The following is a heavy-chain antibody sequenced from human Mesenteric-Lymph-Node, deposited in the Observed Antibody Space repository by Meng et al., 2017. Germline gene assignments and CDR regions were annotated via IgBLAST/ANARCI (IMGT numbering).Heavy chain of an antibody. V-gene: IGHV4-39*01. CDR1: GGPIKSSSHY. J-gene: IGHJ5*02. Sequence: MRLRGGGRGLVKPSETPSLTCTVSGGPIKSSSHYWGCIRQPPGKGLEWIGSIYYSGRTYYNPSLKSRVTISVDTSKNQFSLKLTSVTAADTAVYYCARPIAAAGWFDPWGQGTLVTVSS. CDR3: ARPIAAAGWFDP. CDR2: IYYSGRT. D-gene: IGHD6-13*01.